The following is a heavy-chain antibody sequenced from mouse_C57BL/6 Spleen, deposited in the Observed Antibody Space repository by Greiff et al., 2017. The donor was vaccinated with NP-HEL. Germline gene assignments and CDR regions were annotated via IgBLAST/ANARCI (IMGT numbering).Heavy chain of an antibody. CDR3: ARGYDGYYGAMDY. V-gene: IGHV1-61*01. J-gene: IGHJ4*01. D-gene: IGHD2-3*01. CDR1: GYTFTSYW. CDR2: IYPSDSET. Sequence: QVQLQQPGAELVRPGSSVKLSCKASGYTFTSYWMDWVKQRPGQGLEWIGNIYPSDSETHYNQKFKDKATLTVDKSSSTAYMQLSSLTSEDSAVYYCARGYDGYYGAMDYWGQGTSVTVSS.